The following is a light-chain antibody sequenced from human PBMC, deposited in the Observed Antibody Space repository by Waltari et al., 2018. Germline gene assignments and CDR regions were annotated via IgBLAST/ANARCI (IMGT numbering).Light chain of an antibody. CDR1: SRSTYY. CDR2: GKN. Sequence: SSELTQDPAVSVALGQTVRITCQGDSRSTYYVSWFHQKPGQAPALVIYGKNNRPSGIPDRFSASSSGSTASLTIIGTQAEDEADYFCHSRDSSGDVLIGGGTKLTVV. J-gene: IGLJ2*01. CDR3: HSRDSSGDVL. V-gene: IGLV3-19*01.